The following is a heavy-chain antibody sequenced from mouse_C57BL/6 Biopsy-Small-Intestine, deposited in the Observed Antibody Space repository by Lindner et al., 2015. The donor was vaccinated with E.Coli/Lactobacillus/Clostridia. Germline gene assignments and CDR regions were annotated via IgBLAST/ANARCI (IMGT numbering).Heavy chain of an antibody. V-gene: IGHV1-52*01. J-gene: IGHJ1*01. Sequence: VQLQESGAEMMRPGASVKLSCKASDDTFTSYWMHWVKQRPGQGLEWIGKIDPSDSETHYSQNFEDKATLTVDKSSSTAYMQLNNLTSEDSAVYYCARVYDGYSWYFGVWGAGTTVTVSS. D-gene: IGHD2-3*01. CDR2: IDPSDSET. CDR3: ARVYDGYSWYFGV. CDR1: DDTFTSYW.